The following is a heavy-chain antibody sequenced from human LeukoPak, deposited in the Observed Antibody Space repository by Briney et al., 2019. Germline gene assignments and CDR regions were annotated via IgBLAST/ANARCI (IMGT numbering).Heavy chain of an antibody. Sequence: GGSLRLSCAASGFTFSSYAMSWVRQAPGKGLEWVSAISGSGGSTYYADSVKGRFTISRDNAKNSLYLQMNSLRAEDTAVYYCARGRPERSSSWYEYYYYMDVWGKGTTVTVSS. CDR1: GFTFSSYA. D-gene: IGHD6-13*01. V-gene: IGHV3-23*01. CDR2: ISGSGGST. J-gene: IGHJ6*03. CDR3: ARGRPERSSSWYEYYYYMDV.